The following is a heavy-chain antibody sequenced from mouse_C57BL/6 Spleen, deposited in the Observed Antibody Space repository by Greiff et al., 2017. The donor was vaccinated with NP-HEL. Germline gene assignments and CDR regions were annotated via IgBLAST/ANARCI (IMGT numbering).Heavy chain of an antibody. D-gene: IGHD1-1*01. CDR2: INPSNGGT. J-gene: IGHJ3*01. CDR1: GYTFTSYW. CDR3: ARDYPSYYYGSSAFAY. Sequence: QVQLQQSGTELVKPGASVKLSCKASGYTFTSYWMHWVKQRPGQGLEWIGNINPSNGGTNYNEKFKSKATLTVDKSSSTAYMQLSSLTSEDSAVYYCARDYPSYYYGSSAFAYWGQGTLVTVSA. V-gene: IGHV1-53*01.